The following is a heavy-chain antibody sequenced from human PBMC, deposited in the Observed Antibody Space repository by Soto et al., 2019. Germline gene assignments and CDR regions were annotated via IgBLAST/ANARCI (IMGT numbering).Heavy chain of an antibody. Sequence: SETPSLTCTVSGGSISSYYWGWIRQPPGTGLEWIATISYSGTTFYNPSLKSRVTISVDTSKNQFSLKLSSVTAADTAVYYCARRVLSGNNWFDPWGQGTLVTVSS. V-gene: IGHV4-39*01. J-gene: IGHJ5*02. CDR2: ISYSGTT. CDR3: ARRVLSGNNWFDP. CDR1: GGSISSYY. D-gene: IGHD2-8*01.